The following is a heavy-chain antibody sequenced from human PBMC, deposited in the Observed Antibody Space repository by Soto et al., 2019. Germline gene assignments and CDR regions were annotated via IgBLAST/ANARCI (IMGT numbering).Heavy chain of an antibody. CDR1: GGSISSGGYC. V-gene: IGHV4-31*11. CDR3: ARSGYYYGSGKRDNYFDY. CDR2: IYYSGST. Sequence: PSETLSLTCAVYGGSISSGGYCWSWIRQHPGKGLEWIGYIYYSGSTYYNPSLKSRVTISVDTSKNQFSLKLSSVTAADTAVYYCARSGYYYGSGKRDNYFDYWGQGTLVPVSS. J-gene: IGHJ4*02. D-gene: IGHD3-10*01.